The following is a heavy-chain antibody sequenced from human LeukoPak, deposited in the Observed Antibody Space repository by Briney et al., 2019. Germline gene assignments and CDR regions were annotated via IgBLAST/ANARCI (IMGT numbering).Heavy chain of an antibody. CDR3: VRAPLLRGLAGYYFDS. D-gene: IGHD3-10*01. J-gene: IGHJ4*02. CDR1: GYSFSSHD. CDR2: MNPKSGNT. Sequence: ASVKVSCKASGYSFSSHDINWVRQATGQGLEWMGWMNPKSGNTDHAQKFQGRVTMSRNTSISVAYLELSSLRSEDTAVYFCVRAPLLRGLAGYYFDSWGQGTLVTVSS. V-gene: IGHV1-8*01.